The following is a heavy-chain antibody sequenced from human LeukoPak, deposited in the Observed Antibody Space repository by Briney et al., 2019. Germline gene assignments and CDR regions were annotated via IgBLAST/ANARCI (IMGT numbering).Heavy chain of an antibody. CDR3: ASEQSSWGDAFDI. V-gene: IGHV3-66*01. CDR2: IYSGGST. D-gene: IGHD2-15*01. J-gene: IGHJ3*02. CDR1: GFTVSSNY. Sequence: GGSLRLSCAASGFTVSSNYMSWVRQAPGKGLEWVSVIYSGGSTYYADSVKGRFTISRDNSMNTLYLQMNSLRAEDTAVYYCASEQSSWGDAFDIWGQGTMVTVSS.